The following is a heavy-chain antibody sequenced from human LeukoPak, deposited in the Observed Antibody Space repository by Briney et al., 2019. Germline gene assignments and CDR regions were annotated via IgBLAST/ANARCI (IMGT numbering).Heavy chain of an antibody. D-gene: IGHD3-22*01. CDR3: ARDQYDSGGYDSPDAFDI. CDR1: GYTFTSYY. CDR2: INPSGGST. J-gene: IGHJ3*02. V-gene: IGHV1-46*01. Sequence: ASVKVSCKASGYTFTSYYMHWVRQAPGQGLEWMGIINPSGGSTSYAQKFQGRVTMTRDTSTSTVYMELSNLRTEDTAVYYCARDQYDSGGYDSPDAFDIWGQGTMVTVSS.